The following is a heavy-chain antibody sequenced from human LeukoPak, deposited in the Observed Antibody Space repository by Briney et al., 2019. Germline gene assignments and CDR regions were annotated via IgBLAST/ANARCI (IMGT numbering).Heavy chain of an antibody. J-gene: IGHJ6*03. Sequence: GSLRLSCAASGFSFSNYWMSWVRQPPGKGLEWIGEINHSGSTNYNPSLKSRVTISVDTSKNQFPLKLSSVTAADTAVYYCASLTGYYYDSSGYYRLDQGYYYYMDVWGKGTTVTISS. D-gene: IGHD3-22*01. V-gene: IGHV4-34*01. CDR1: GFSFSNYW. CDR3: ASLTGYYYDSSGYYRLDQGYYYYMDV. CDR2: INHSGST.